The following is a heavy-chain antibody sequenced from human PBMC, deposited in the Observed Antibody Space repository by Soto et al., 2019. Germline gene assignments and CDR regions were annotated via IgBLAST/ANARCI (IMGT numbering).Heavy chain of an antibody. V-gene: IGHV4-4*02. D-gene: IGHD6-19*01. CDR2: IYHSGST. Sequence: QVQLQESGPGLVKPSGTLSLTCAVSGGSISSSNWWSWVRQPPGKGLGWIGEIYHSGSTNYNPTLNSRDAISVDKSKNQFSLKLRSVTAADTAVYYCARVAVAGTRVDYWGQGTLVTVSS. CDR3: ARVAVAGTRVDY. J-gene: IGHJ4*02. CDR1: GGSISSSNW.